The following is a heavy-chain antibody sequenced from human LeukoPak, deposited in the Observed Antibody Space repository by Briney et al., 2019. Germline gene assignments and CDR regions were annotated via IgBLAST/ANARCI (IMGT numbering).Heavy chain of an antibody. CDR1: GFSFSTYT. Sequence: GGSLRLSCSASGFSFSTYTMTWVRQAPGKGLEWVSSISSSSSGFIYYAQSVKGRFTISRDNANNSLYLQMNSLRAEDTAVYYCARDDHYDSSGYGYWGQGTLVTVSS. D-gene: IGHD3-22*01. V-gene: IGHV3-21*01. CDR2: ISSSSSGFI. CDR3: ARDDHYDSSGYGY. J-gene: IGHJ4*02.